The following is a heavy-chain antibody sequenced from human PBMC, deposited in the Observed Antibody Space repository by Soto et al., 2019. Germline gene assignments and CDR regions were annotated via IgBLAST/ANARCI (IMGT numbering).Heavy chain of an antibody. CDR3: ARGPGIWNSFYI. CDR2: IIPIFAKP. J-gene: IGHJ3*02. D-gene: IGHD1-7*01. V-gene: IGHV1-69*01. CDR1: GDTFSSYS. Sequence: QVQLIQSGAELKRPGSSVKVSCKASGDTFSSYSITWLRQAPGQRLEWMGGIIPIFAKPTYAQKFQGRVAITADDSTITVYMELTSLTSEDTAVYYCARGPGIWNSFYIWGKGHRSPSLQ.